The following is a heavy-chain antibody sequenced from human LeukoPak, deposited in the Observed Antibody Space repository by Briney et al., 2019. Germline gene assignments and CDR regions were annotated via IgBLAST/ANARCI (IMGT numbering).Heavy chain of an antibody. CDR1: GYTFPTYA. V-gene: IGHV7-4-1*02. CDR2: INTNTGNP. CDR3: ARDHVKLGSSFHPFDAFDV. Sequence: ASVKVSYKASGYTFPTYAMNWVRQAPGQGLEWMGWINTNTGNPTYAQGFTGRFVFSLDTSVSTAYLQISSLKAEDTAIYYCARDHVKLGSSFHPFDAFDVWGQGTLVTVSS. J-gene: IGHJ3*01. D-gene: IGHD2-2*01.